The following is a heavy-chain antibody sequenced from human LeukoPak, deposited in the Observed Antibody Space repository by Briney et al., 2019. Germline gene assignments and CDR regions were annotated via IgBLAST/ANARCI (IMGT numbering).Heavy chain of an antibody. CDR2: ISSSSSYI. V-gene: IGHV3-21*01. CDR1: GLTFSSYS. Sequence: GGSLRLSCAASGLTFSSYSMNWVRQAPGKGLEWVSSISSSSSYIYYADSVKGRFTISRDNAKNSLYLQMNSLRAEDTAVYYCASPGYSSGGHDYWGQGPLVTVSS. D-gene: IGHD6-25*01. J-gene: IGHJ4*02. CDR3: ASPGYSSGGHDY.